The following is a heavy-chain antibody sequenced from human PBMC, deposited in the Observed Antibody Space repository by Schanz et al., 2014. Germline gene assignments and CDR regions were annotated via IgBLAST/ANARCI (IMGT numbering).Heavy chain of an antibody. CDR1: GFTFSGYS. D-gene: IGHD3-10*01. CDR2: ISSSSSTI. V-gene: IGHV3-48*01. Sequence: EVQLLESGGGLVQPGGSLRLSCAASGFTFSGYSMNWVRQAPGKGLEWVAYISSSSSTIHYADSVKGRFTISRDNAKNSLFLQMNSLRPEDTAVYYCARGGFGEVSYFDYWGQGTLVTVSS. CDR3: ARGGFGEVSYFDY. J-gene: IGHJ4*02.